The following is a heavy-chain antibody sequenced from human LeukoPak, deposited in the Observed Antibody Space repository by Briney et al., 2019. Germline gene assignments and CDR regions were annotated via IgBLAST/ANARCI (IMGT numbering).Heavy chain of an antibody. V-gene: IGHV4-38-2*02. J-gene: IGHJ4*02. D-gene: IGHD2-2*02. Sequence: SETLSLTCTVSGYSISSGYYWGWIRQPPGKGLEWIGSIYHSGSTYYNPSLKSRVTISVDTSKNQFSLKLSSVTAADTAVYYCARLVVVPAAIRGGLFGYWGQGTLVTVSS. CDR1: GYSISSGYY. CDR2: IYHSGST. CDR3: ARLVVVPAAIRGGLFGY.